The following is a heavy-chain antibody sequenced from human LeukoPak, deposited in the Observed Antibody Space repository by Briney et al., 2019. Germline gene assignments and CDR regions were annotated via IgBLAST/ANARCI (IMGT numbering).Heavy chain of an antibody. CDR3: AKDRFRVVVPAPWYFDY. CDR1: GFTFSDYY. CDR2: ISSSGSTI. J-gene: IGHJ4*02. V-gene: IGHV3-11*04. Sequence: GGSLRLSCAASGFTFSDYYMSWIRQAPGKGLEWVSYISSSGSTIYYADSVKGRFTISRDNSKNTLYLQMNSLRAEDTAVYYCAKDRFRVVVPAPWYFDYWGQGTLVTVSS. D-gene: IGHD2-2*01.